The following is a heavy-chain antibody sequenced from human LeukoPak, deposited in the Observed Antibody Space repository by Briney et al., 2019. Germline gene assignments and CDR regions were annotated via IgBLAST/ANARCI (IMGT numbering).Heavy chain of an antibody. V-gene: IGHV3-9*01. CDR3: AKDVSDNWNDAHDAFDP. J-gene: IGHJ3*01. Sequence: GGSLRLSCAASGLTFDDYAMHWVRQAPGKGLEWVSGINWNSGSLGYADSVKGRFTISRDNAKNSLLLQMNSLRAEDTALYYCAKDVSDNWNDAHDAFDPWGQGTMVTVSS. D-gene: IGHD1-1*01. CDR1: GLTFDDYA. CDR2: INWNSGSL.